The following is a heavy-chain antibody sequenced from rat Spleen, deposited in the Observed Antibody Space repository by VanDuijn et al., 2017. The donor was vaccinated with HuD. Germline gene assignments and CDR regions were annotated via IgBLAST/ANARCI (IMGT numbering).Heavy chain of an antibody. V-gene: IGHV3-1*01. J-gene: IGHJ2*01. CDR1: GYSITSNF. D-gene: IGHD1-3*01. Sequence: EVQLQESGPGLVKPSQSLSLTCSVTGYSITSNFRGWIRKFPGDKMEWMGYISYSGSTGFNPSPKSRISITRDTSKNQFFLQLKSVTTEDTAIYYCARENWINTVATPFDYWGQGVMVTVSS. CDR3: ARENWINTVATPFDY. CDR2: ISYSGST.